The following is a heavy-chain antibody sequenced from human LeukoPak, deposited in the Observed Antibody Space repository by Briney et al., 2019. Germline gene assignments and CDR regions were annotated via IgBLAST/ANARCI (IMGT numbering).Heavy chain of an antibody. CDR3: ARVRGGYCSGTSCYNAFDI. CDR1: GFTFSSYW. J-gene: IGHJ3*02. CDR2: IKQDGSEK. Sequence: GGSLRLSCAASGFTFSSYWMDWARQAPGKGLEWVANIKQDGSEKYYVNTVKGRFTISRDNAQNSLYLQMNSLRGEDTAVYYCARVRGGYCSGTSCYNAFDIWGQGTMVTVSS. D-gene: IGHD2-2*02. V-gene: IGHV3-7*01.